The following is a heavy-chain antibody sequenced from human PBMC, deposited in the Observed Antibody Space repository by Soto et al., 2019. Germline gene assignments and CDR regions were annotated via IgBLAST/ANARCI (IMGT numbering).Heavy chain of an antibody. J-gene: IGHJ4*02. Sequence: QVQLQESGPGLVKPSGTLSLTCAVSGDSVSSPYWWCWVRQSPGKGLEWIGEVFHTGTTSYNPSLRSRVTISMDKSNNQFSLNLSSVTAAGTAVYYCARSAGWYAVHSWGPGTRVIVSS. D-gene: IGHD6-19*01. CDR1: GDSVSSPYW. V-gene: IGHV4-4*02. CDR3: ARSAGWYAVHS. CDR2: VFHTGTT.